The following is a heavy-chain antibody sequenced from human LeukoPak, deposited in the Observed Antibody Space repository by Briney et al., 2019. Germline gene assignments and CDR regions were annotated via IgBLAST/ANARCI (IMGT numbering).Heavy chain of an antibody. CDR2: ISYSGNT. Sequence: PSETLSLTCTVSGVSISDYYWSWIRQPPGKGLGWIGYISYSGNTNYNPSLESRVTISVDTSKNQFSLKLSSVTAAATAVYYCARSGEYSYGSGYYFDYWGQGTLVTVSS. CDR3: ARSGEYSYGSGYYFDY. CDR1: GVSISDYY. V-gene: IGHV4-59*01. D-gene: IGHD5-18*01. J-gene: IGHJ4*02.